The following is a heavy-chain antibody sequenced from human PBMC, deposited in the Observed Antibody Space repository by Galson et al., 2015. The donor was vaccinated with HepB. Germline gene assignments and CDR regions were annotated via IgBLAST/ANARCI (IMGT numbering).Heavy chain of an antibody. Sequence: ETLSLTCTVSGGSISSYYWSWIRQPPGKGLEWIGYIYYSGSTNYNPSLKSRVTISVDTSKNQFSLKLSSVTAADTAVYYCATVETTDFAFDYWGQGTLVTVSS. V-gene: IGHV4-59*01. CDR2: IYYSGST. J-gene: IGHJ4*02. CDR3: ATVETTDFAFDY. CDR1: GGSISSYY. D-gene: IGHD3-3*01.